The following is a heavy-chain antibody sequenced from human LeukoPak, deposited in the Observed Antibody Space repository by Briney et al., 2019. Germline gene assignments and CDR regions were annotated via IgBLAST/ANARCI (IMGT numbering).Heavy chain of an antibody. CDR3: ARGPEGLGYYGSGSYYKLHYYYMDV. CDR2: AYYSGNS. J-gene: IGHJ6*03. CDR1: GGSIISYY. D-gene: IGHD3-10*01. V-gene: IGHV4-59*01. Sequence: SETLSLTCTVSGGSIISYYWSWIRQPPGKGLQWIGYAYYSGNSNYNPSLKSRVTVSLDTSKNQFSLRLSSVTPADTAVYYCARGPEGLGYYGSGSYYKLHYYYMDVWGKGTTVTISS.